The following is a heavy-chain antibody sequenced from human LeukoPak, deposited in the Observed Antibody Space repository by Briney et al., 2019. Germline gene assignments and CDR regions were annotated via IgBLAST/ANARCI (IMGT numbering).Heavy chain of an antibody. CDR1: GFTFSSYA. Sequence: PGRSLRLSCAASGFTFSSYAMHWVRQAPGKGLEWVAVISYDGSNKYYADSVKGRFTISRDNSKNTLYLQMNSLRAEDTAVYYCARDAPYQLLYGAWGRGTLVTVSS. CDR3: ARDAPYQLLYGA. CDR2: ISYDGSNK. J-gene: IGHJ5*02. V-gene: IGHV3-30-3*01. D-gene: IGHD2-2*02.